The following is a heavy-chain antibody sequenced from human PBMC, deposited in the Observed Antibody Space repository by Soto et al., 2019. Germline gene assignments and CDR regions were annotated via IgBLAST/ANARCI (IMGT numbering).Heavy chain of an antibody. CDR1: GGSISSYY. CDR3: AREDSSGWSGESMDV. J-gene: IGHJ6*02. Sequence: SETLSLTCTVSGGSISSYYWSWIRQPPGKGLEWIGYIYYSGSTNYNPSLKSRVTISVDKSKNQFSLKLTSVIAADTGVYYCAREDSSGWSGESMDVWGQGTTVTVSS. D-gene: IGHD6-19*01. V-gene: IGHV4-59*12. CDR2: IYYSGST.